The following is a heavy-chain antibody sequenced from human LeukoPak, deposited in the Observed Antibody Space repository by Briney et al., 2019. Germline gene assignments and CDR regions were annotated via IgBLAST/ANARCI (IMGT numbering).Heavy chain of an antibody. Sequence: SETLSLTCTVSGGSIISYYWSWIRQPPGKGLEWIGYIYYSASTNYNPSLKSRVTISVDTSKNQFSLRLSSVTAADTAVYYCARGGGLNYYYYYMDVWGKGTTVTVSS. J-gene: IGHJ6*03. CDR1: GGSIISYY. CDR2: IYYSAST. CDR3: ARGGGLNYYYYYMDV. D-gene: IGHD6-25*01. V-gene: IGHV4-59*01.